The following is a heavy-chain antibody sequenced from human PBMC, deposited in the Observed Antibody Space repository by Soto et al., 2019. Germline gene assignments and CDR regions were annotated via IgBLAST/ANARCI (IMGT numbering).Heavy chain of an antibody. D-gene: IGHD3-9*01. CDR2: ISAYNGNT. CDR1: CYSFTSYG. Sequence: GASGKGSRKGTCYSFTSYGISWVRQAPGQGLEWMGWISAYNGNTKYAQKLQGRVTVTTDTSTSTAYMELRSLKSDDTAVYYCSRSHYDVLTGDYWGQGTLVLVSS. CDR3: SRSHYDVLTGDY. V-gene: IGHV1-18*04. J-gene: IGHJ4*02.